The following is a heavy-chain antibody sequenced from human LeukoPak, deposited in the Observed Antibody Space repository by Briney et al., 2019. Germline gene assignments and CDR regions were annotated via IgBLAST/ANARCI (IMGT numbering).Heavy chain of an antibody. V-gene: IGHV3-20*04. J-gene: IGHJ4*02. CDR2: INWNGQKI. D-gene: IGHD3-10*01. Sequence: PGGSLRLSCAVSGFNFEDYAMFWVRQAPGKGLEWVSGINWNGQKIGYADSVKGRFTISRDNGKNSLYLQMNSLRAEDTAVYYCARDPPQRDYYGSGSIMEGYWGQGTLVTVSS. CDR1: GFNFEDYA. CDR3: ARDPPQRDYYGSGSIMEGY.